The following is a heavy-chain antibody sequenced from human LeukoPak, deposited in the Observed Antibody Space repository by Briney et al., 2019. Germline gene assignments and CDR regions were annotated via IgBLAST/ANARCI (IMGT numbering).Heavy chain of an antibody. CDR1: GGSISSGDFY. CDR3: ARGVSIPTTPKFDN. J-gene: IGHJ4*02. V-gene: IGHV4-30-4*01. D-gene: IGHD2-15*01. Sequence: SETLSLTCSVSGGSISSGDFYWSWIRQPPGKGLEWIGYIYNSGSTYYRPSLKSRLTISADTSKNQFSLKLSSVTAADTAVYYCARGVSIPTTPKFDNWGQGTLVTVSS. CDR2: IYNSGST.